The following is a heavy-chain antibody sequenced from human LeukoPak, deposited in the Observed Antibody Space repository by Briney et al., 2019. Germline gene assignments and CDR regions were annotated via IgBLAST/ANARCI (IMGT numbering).Heavy chain of an antibody. CDR2: ISYDGSNK. D-gene: IGHD2-21*02. J-gene: IGHJ4*01. Sequence: GGSLRLSCAASGFTFNGYGMHWVRQAPGKGLQWVALISYDGSNKYYGDSVKGRFTISRDNSMNTLFLQMNSLRAEDTAVYYCAKDVTVPYFDYWGHGTLVTVSS. V-gene: IGHV3-30*18. CDR1: GFTFNGYG. CDR3: AKDVTVPYFDY.